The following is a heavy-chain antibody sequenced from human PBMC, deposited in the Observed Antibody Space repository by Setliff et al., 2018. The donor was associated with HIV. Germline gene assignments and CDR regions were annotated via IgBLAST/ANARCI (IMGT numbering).Heavy chain of an antibody. J-gene: IGHJ4*02. D-gene: IGHD1-7*01. CDR2: ISYDGRSE. CDR1: GFIFSSYG. V-gene: IGHV3-30*18. Sequence: GGSLRLSCAASGFIFSSYGMHWVRQAPGKGLEWVAVISYDGRSEYYADSVKGRFTISRDNSKDTLYLQMNSRRAEDTAVYYCAKDRRLKNLYYFDYWGQGTLVTVSS. CDR3: AKDRRLKNLYYFDY.